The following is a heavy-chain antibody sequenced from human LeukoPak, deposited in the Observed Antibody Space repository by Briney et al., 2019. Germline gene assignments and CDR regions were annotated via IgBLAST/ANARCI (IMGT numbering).Heavy chain of an antibody. J-gene: IGHJ4*02. CDR2: LYRGGTR. CDR3: ARVGCLRTLGYCSSFTSIDY. CDR1: GFTVSYNY. Sequence: LTGGSLRLSCAASGFTVSYNYLYWVRQPPGKGREWVSILYRGGTRFYADSVRGRFTISRDSYTNTLYLQMDSLRADDTAVYYCARVGCLRTLGYCSSFTSIDYWGRETLVTVSS. D-gene: IGHD2-2*01. V-gene: IGHV3-53*01.